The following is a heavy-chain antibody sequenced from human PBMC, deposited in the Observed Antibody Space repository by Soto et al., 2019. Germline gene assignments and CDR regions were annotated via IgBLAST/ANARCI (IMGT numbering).Heavy chain of an antibody. CDR1: GFTFGNYG. CDR2: IWFDGNKQ. V-gene: IGHV3-33*01. J-gene: IGHJ4*02. CDR3: ARGLQSLFDY. Sequence: GGSLRLSCAASGFTFGNYGMHWARQAPGKGLEWVAVIWFDGNKQHYADSVKGRFTISRDNSKNTLYVQMTSLRAEDTAVYYCARGLQSLFDYWGQGTLVTVSS.